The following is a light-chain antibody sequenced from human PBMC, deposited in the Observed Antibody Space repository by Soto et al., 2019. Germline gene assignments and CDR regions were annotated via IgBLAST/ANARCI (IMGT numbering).Light chain of an antibody. J-gene: IGLJ1*01. V-gene: IGLV2-14*02. CDR1: SSDVGTYNL. Sequence: QSVLTQPASVSGSPGQSITISCTGTSSDVGTYNLVSWYQQHPGKAPKVMIYEVSNRPSGVSNRFSGSKSGNTASLTISGLQAEDEADYYCSSYTSSSTLVFGTGTKLTVL. CDR3: SSYTSSSTLV. CDR2: EVS.